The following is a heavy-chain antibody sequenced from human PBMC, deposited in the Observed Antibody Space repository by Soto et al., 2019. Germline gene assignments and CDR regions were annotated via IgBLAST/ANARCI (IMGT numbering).Heavy chain of an antibody. J-gene: IGHJ4*02. CDR1: GGSISSSNW. CDR3: ARDKYYYDSSGYYYYFDY. D-gene: IGHD3-22*01. V-gene: IGHV4-4*02. Sequence: TLSLTCAVSGGSISSSNWWSWVRQPPGKGLEWIGEIYHSGSTNYNPSLKSRVTISVDKSKNQFSLKLSSVTAADTAVYYCARDKYYYDSSGYYYYFDYWGQGTLVTVSS. CDR2: IYHSGST.